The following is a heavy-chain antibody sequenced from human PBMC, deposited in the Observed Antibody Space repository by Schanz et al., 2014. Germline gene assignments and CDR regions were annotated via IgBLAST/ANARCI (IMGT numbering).Heavy chain of an antibody. J-gene: IGHJ5*02. Sequence: EVQLLESGGGLVQPGGSLRLSCAASGFTFSSYAMSWVRQAPGKGLEWVSSISSGGNPYYANSVKGRFGISRDNSENTLYLQMSSLRVEDTAVYYCATASSPVREAGAGSSFHLWGQGTLVTVSP. D-gene: IGHD6-13*01. V-gene: IGHV3-23*01. CDR1: GFTFSSYA. CDR2: ISSGGNP. CDR3: ATASSPVREAGAGSSFHL.